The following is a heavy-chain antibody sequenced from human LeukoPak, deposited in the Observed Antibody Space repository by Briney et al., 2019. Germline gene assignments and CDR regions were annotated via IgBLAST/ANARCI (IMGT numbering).Heavy chain of an antibody. V-gene: IGHV3-48*04. CDR1: GFTFSSYI. Sequence: PGGSLRLSCAASGFTFSSYIMNWVRQAPGKGLEWVSYISSSSTIYYADSVKGRFTFSRDNAKNTLYLQMNSLRAEDTAVYYCARGGLQHGFDIWGQGTMVTVSP. CDR3: ARGGLQHGFDI. D-gene: IGHD5-24*01. CDR2: ISSSSTI. J-gene: IGHJ3*02.